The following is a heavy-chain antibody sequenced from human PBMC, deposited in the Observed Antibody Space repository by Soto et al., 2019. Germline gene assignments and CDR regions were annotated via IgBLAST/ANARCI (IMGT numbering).Heavy chain of an antibody. CDR3: ARVLDTMARGAPP. CDR2: ISSSSSYI. V-gene: IGHV3-21*01. Sequence: GGSLRLSCAASGFTFSSYSMNWVRQAPGKGLEWVSSISSSSSYIYYADSVKGRFTISRDNAKNSLYLQMNSLRAEDTAVYYCARVLDTMARGAPPWGQGTLVTVSS. CDR1: GFTFSSYS. D-gene: IGHD3-10*01. J-gene: IGHJ5*02.